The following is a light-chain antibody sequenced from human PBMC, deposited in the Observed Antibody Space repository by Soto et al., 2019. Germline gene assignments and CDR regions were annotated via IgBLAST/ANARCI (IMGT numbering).Light chain of an antibody. J-gene: IGKJ4*01. CDR3: QQRPNWPLT. Sequence: EIVLTQSPATLSLSPGEGATLSCRASQTISSHLAWYQQKPGQAPRLLMYDASNRATGVPARFSGSGSGTDVTLTISSLAPEDFAVYYCQQRPNWPLTFGGGTKVEIK. CDR2: DAS. CDR1: QTISSH. V-gene: IGKV3-11*01.